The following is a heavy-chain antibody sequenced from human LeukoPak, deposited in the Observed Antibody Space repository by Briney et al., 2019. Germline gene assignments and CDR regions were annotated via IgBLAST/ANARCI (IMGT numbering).Heavy chain of an antibody. CDR2: ISYDGSNK. Sequence: PGRSLRLSCAASGFTFSSYAMHWVRQAPGKGLEWVAVISYDGSNKYYADSVKGRFTISRDNSKNTLYLQMNSLRAEDTAVYYCARAKFDSSGYYYRGFDIWGQGTMVTVSS. D-gene: IGHD3-22*01. CDR1: GFTFSSYA. J-gene: IGHJ3*02. CDR3: ARAKFDSSGYYYRGFDI. V-gene: IGHV3-30*04.